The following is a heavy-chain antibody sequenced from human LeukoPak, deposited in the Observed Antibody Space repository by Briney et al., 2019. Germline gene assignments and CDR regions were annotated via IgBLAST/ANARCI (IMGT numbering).Heavy chain of an antibody. J-gene: IGHJ4*02. Sequence: GESLKISCKASGYSFTTHCIGWVRQMPGKGLEWMGIIYPGDSDTRYSPSFQGQVTISADKSISTAYLQWSSLKASDTAMYYCARQGDGYNRPFDYWGQGTLVTVST. CDR3: ARQGDGYNRPFDY. D-gene: IGHD5-24*01. V-gene: IGHV5-51*01. CDR1: GYSFTTHC. CDR2: IYPGDSDT.